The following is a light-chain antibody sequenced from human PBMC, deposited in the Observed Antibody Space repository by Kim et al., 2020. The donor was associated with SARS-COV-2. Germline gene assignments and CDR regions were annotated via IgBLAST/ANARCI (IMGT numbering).Light chain of an antibody. CDR3: QQLHSFPLT. Sequence: ASVGDRVTITGRDSQGISSDLAWYQQKPGQAPNLLIYAASTLQSGVPSRFSGSGSGTDFTLTDSSLQPEDFATYSCQQLHSFPLTFGPGTKVDIK. CDR2: AAS. V-gene: IGKV1-9*01. CDR1: QGISSD. J-gene: IGKJ3*01.